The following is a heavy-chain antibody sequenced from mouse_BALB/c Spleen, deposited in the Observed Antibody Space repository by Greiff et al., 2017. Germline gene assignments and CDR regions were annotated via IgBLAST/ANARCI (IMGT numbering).Heavy chain of an antibody. CDR3: TRDDGNYNYAMDY. CDR1: GYTFTSYW. D-gene: IGHD2-3*01. V-gene: IGHV1-69*02. CDR2: IYPSDSYT. J-gene: IGHJ4*01. Sequence: VQLQQPGAELVRPGASVKLSCKASGYTFTSYWINWVKQRPGQGLEWIGNIYPSDSYTNYNQKFKDKATLTVDKSSSTAYMQLSSPTSEDSAVYYCTRDDGNYNYAMDYWGQGTSVTVSS.